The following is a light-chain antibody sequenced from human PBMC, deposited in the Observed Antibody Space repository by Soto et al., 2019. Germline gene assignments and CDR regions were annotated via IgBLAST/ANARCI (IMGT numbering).Light chain of an antibody. CDR3: QQYNTYWT. V-gene: IGKV1-5*03. J-gene: IGKJ1*01. Sequence: DIQMTQSPSTLSASVGDSVTITCRATQSISNWLAWYQQKPGRAPKLLIYKASSLESGVPSRFSGSGSGTDLTLTISSLQPDDFATYYCQQYNTYWTFGQGTKVEIK. CDR1: QSISNW. CDR2: KAS.